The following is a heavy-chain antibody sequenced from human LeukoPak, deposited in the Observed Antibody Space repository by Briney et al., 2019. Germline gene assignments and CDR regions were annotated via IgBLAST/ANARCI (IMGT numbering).Heavy chain of an antibody. CDR3: ARVYDFWSGYSLPLDV. V-gene: IGHV1-2*02. J-gene: IGHJ6*04. CDR1: GYSFSVYY. Sequence: ASVKVSCKASGYSFSVYYMHWVRQAPGQGLEWMGWINPNSGGTNYAQKFLGRVTMTRDTSISTAYMELSRLRSDDTAVYYCARVYDFWSGYSLPLDVWGKGTTVTVSS. D-gene: IGHD3-3*01. CDR2: INPNSGGT.